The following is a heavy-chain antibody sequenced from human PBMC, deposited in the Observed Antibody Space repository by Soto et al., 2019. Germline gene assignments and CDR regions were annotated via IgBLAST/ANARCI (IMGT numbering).Heavy chain of an antibody. CDR2: INAGNGNT. Sequence: GASVKVSCKASGYTFTSYAMHWVRQAPGQRLEWMGWINAGNGNTKYSQKFQGRVTITRDTSASTAYMELSSLRSEETAVYYCARVSLRYFDWLPPGAFDIWGQGTMVTVSS. CDR1: GYTFTSYA. D-gene: IGHD3-9*01. J-gene: IGHJ3*02. CDR3: ARVSLRYFDWLPPGAFDI. V-gene: IGHV1-3*01.